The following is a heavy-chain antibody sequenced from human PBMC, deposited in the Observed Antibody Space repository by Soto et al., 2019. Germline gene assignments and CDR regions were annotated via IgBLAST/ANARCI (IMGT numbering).Heavy chain of an antibody. Sequence: QVQLQQWGAGLLKPSETLSLNCAVTGGSLSWYYWSWIRQPPGKGLEWIGEVKDGGHTNYSPSLRRRVTISSDTSNNQCSLRLNSVTAADTGVSYCARGQEGVVATHWDQGSLVTVSS. J-gene: IGHJ4*02. V-gene: IGHV4-34*01. CDR1: GGSLSWYY. CDR2: VKDGGHT. CDR3: ARGQEGVVATH. D-gene: IGHD5-12*01.